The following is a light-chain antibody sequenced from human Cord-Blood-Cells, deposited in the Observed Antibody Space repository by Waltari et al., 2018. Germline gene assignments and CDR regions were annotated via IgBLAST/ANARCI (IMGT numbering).Light chain of an antibody. CDR2: GAS. J-gene: IGKJ2*01. V-gene: IGKV3-20*01. CDR3: QQYGSSPQT. CDR1: QSVSSSY. Sequence: EIVLTQSPGTLSLSPGERATLSCRASQSVSSSYLAWYQQKPGQAPRLIIYGASSRATGIPDRFSSSGSGTDFTLTISILEPEDFAVYYCQQYGSSPQTFGQGTKLEIK.